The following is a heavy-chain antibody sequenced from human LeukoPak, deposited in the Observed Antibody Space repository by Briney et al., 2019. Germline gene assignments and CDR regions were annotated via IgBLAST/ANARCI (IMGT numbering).Heavy chain of an antibody. CDR1: GFTFSSYW. D-gene: IGHD2-15*01. CDR3: AKDQDIFVGASQS. CDR2: ICPDGTVT. Sequence: GGSLRLSCAASGFTFSSYWMNWARQAPGKGPMWVSRICPDGTVTNYADSVKARFIISRDNARNTVYLQMNSLRVEDTAVYYCAKDQDIFVGASQSWGQGTTVTVSS. V-gene: IGHV3-74*01. J-gene: IGHJ3*01.